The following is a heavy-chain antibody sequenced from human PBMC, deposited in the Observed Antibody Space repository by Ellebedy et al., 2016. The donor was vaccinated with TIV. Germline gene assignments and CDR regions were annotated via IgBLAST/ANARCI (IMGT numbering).Heavy chain of an antibody. V-gene: IGHV4-59*01. CDR2: ISSSGRT. J-gene: IGHJ6*02. Sequence: MPSETLSLTCTVSGDSLSTYYWSWIRQPPGKGLEWIGYISSSGRTNYNPSLKSRVTMSVDPSRHQFSLKLRSVTAADTAVYFCAREPHSSGRYYLYYGMDVWGHGTTVIVSS. CDR1: GDSLSTYY. CDR3: AREPHSSGRYYLYYGMDV. D-gene: IGHD3-22*01.